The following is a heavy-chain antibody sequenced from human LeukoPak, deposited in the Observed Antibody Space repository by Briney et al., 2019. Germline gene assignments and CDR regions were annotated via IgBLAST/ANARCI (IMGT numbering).Heavy chain of an antibody. CDR1: GGSISSGDYY. CDR3: ASYCYGSGSRYYFDY. CDR2: IYYSGST. V-gene: IGHV4-30-4*01. D-gene: IGHD3-10*01. Sequence: PSETLSLTCTVSGGSISSGDYYWSWIRQPPGKGLEWIGYIYYSGSTYYNPSLKSRVTISVDTSKNQFSLKLGSVTAADTAVYYCASYCYGSGSRYYFDYWGQGTLVTVSS. J-gene: IGHJ4*02.